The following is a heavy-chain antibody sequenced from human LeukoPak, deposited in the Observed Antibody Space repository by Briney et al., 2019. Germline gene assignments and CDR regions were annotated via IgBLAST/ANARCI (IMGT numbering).Heavy chain of an antibody. CDR2: INPNSGGT. J-gene: IGHJ6*02. CDR1: GYTFTDYY. CDR3: ARDIVVVPAAMGYYYYGMDA. D-gene: IGHD2-2*01. V-gene: IGHV1-2*02. Sequence: ASVKVSCKASGYTFTDYYLHWVRQAPGQGLEWMGWINPNSGGTNYAQKFQGRVTMTRDTSISTAYMELSRLRSDDTAVYYCARDIVVVPAAMGYYYYGMDAWGQGTTVTVSS.